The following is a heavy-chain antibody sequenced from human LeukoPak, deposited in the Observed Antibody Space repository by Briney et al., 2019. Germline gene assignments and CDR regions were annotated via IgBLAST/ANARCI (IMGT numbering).Heavy chain of an antibody. CDR1: GFTFGDYA. Sequence: QPGRSLRLSCTASGFTFGDYAMSWVRQAPGKGLEWVGFIRSKRYGGTTEYAASVKGGFTISRDDSKTIAYLQMNSLKTEDAAVYYCTRDLGPYYHGSGSTDYWGQGTLVTVSS. D-gene: IGHD3-10*01. V-gene: IGHV3-49*04. CDR3: TRDLGPYYHGSGSTDY. J-gene: IGHJ4*02. CDR2: IRSKRYGGTT.